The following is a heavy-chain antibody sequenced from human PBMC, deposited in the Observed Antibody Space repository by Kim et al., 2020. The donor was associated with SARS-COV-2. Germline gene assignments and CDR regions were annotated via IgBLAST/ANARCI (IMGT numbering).Heavy chain of an antibody. J-gene: IGHJ5*02. Sequence: ASVKVSCKASGYTFTAHYIHWVRQAPGGGLEWMGSINPNSGGTTYAEKFQGRVTMTRDTSISTAYMELTSLTYDDTAVFYCAREGDVVVLPAPIFGWFDPWGKGTLVTVSS. V-gene: IGHV1-2*02. CDR2: INPNSGGT. D-gene: IGHD3-16*01. CDR1: GYTFTAHY. CDR3: AREGDVVVLPAPIFGWFDP.